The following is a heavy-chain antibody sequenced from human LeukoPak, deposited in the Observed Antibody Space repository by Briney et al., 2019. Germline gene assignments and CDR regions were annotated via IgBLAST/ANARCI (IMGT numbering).Heavy chain of an antibody. CDR3: AKATYSENYYPLDY. V-gene: IGHV3-9*01. Sequence: GRSLRLSCVGSGFTFDDYATHWVRQAPGKGLEWVSGISWNSASIDYADSVKGRFTISRDDAKNSLYLQMNSLRPEDTAFYYCAKATYSENYYPLDYWGQGTLVTVSS. J-gene: IGHJ4*02. D-gene: IGHD1-26*01. CDR2: ISWNSASI. CDR1: GFTFDDYA.